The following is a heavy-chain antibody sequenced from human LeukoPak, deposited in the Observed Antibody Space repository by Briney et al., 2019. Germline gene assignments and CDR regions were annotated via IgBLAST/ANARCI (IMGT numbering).Heavy chain of an antibody. D-gene: IGHD2-15*01. CDR1: GFSFSSSW. CDR3: ARTYPDCSGGSCYSGSFDY. Sequence: GGSLRLSCAASGFSFSSSWMSWVRQAPGKGLEWVSSISSSSSYIYYADSVKGRFTISRDNAKNSLYLQMSSLRAEDTAVYYCARTYPDCSGGSCYSGSFDYWGQGTLVTVSS. V-gene: IGHV3-21*01. CDR2: ISSSSSYI. J-gene: IGHJ4*02.